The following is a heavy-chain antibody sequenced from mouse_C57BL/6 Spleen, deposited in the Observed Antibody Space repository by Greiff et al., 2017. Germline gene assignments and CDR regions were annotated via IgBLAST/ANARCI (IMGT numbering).Heavy chain of an antibody. V-gene: IGHV1-82*01. CDR3: ARWTDYYGSSYGYFDD. Sequence: QVQLQQSGPELVKPGASVKISCKASGYAFSSSWMNWVKQRPGKGLEWIGRIYPGDGDTNYNGKFKGKATLTADKSSSTAYMQLSSLTSEDSAVYFCARWTDYYGSSYGYFDDWGQGTTLTVSS. J-gene: IGHJ2*01. CDR1: GYAFSSSW. CDR2: IYPGDGDT. D-gene: IGHD1-1*01.